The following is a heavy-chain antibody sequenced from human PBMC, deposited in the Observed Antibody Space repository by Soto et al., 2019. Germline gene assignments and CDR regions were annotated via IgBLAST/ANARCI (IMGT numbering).Heavy chain of an antibody. J-gene: IGHJ4*02. Sequence: EVQLVESVGGLVQPGRSLRISCAASGFTFDDYGMQWVMQAPGKGLEWVSGSSWPSGKIGYADSVKGRFTISRDNANNVQYRQMNSLRPEDTAFYYCAKEIVGAINYWGQGTLVTVSS. CDR3: AKEIVGAINY. CDR2: SSWPSGKI. CDR1: GFTFDDYG. D-gene: IGHD1-26*01. V-gene: IGHV3-9*01.